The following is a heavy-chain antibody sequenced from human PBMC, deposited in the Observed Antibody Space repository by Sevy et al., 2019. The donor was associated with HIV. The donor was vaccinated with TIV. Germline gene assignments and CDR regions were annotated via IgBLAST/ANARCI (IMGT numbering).Heavy chain of an antibody. CDR2: TRNKDKRNEDDSYST. CDR1: GFTFSDHY. D-gene: IGHD1-26*01. CDR3: ATGGVGGWEPGKY. V-gene: IGHV3-72*01. J-gene: IGHJ4*02. Sequence: GGSLRLSCAASGFTFSDHYMDWVRQAPGKGLEWVGRTRNKDKRNEDDSYSTEYAASVKGRFTISRDDSKNSLWLQMNSLKTEDTAVYFCATGGVGGWEPGKYWGQGTLVTVSS.